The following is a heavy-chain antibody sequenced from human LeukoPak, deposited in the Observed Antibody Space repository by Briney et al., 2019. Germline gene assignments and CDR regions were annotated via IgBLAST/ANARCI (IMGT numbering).Heavy chain of an antibody. CDR1: GFTFSSYG. D-gene: IGHD6-19*01. V-gene: IGHV3-30*18. J-gene: IGHJ4*02. CDR3: AKGYSSGWAYSIDH. Sequence: GGSLRLSCAASGFTFSSYGIHWARQTPGKGLEWVAAISYDGGYKYYADSVKGRFSISRDNSKNTVYLQMNSLRAEDTAVYYCAKGYSSGWAYSIDHWGQGTLVTVSS. CDR2: ISYDGGYK.